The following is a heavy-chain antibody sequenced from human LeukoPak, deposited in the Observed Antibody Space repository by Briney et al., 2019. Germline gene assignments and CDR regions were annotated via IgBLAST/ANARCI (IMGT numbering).Heavy chain of an antibody. CDR3: ARRPVITFGY. CDR2: LNRSGGGT. D-gene: IGHD3-16*01. V-gene: IGHV3-23*01. Sequence: PGGSLRLSCAASGFTFSSYAMKWVRHAPGKGLEGGSGLNRSGGGTYSADSVKGTSTIYRDNSKNTLYSQINSPRAEHPAVYHCARRPVITFGYWGQGTLVTVSS. J-gene: IGHJ4*02. CDR1: GFTFSSYA.